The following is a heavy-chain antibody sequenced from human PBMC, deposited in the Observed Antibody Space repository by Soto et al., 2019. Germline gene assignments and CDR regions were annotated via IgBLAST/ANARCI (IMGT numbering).Heavy chain of an antibody. Sequence: QVQLVQSGAEVKKPGSSVKVSCKASGGTFSSYAISWVRQAPGQGLEWMGGIIPIFGTSNYAQKFQGRVTITADESTSTAYRELSSLRSEDTAVYYCATVSIAVAGRVAGYFDYWGQGTLVTVSS. CDR3: ATVSIAVAGRVAGYFDY. J-gene: IGHJ4*02. V-gene: IGHV1-69*12. CDR2: IIPIFGTS. CDR1: GGTFSSYA. D-gene: IGHD6-19*01.